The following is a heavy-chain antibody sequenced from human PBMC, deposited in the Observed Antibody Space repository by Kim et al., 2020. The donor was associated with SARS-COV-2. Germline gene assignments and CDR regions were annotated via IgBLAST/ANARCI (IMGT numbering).Heavy chain of an antibody. CDR3: ARSFTSTSYFDY. D-gene: IGHD6-6*01. CDR2: IGGSGSTI. CDR1: GFTFTDYY. Sequence: GGSLRLSCAASGFTFTDYYMSWIRQAPGKGLEWVSYIGGSGSTISYADSVKGRFTISRDNAKKSVYLRMNSLRGEDTAVYYCARSFTSTSYFDYWSQGTLVTVSS. V-gene: IGHV3-11*01. J-gene: IGHJ4*02.